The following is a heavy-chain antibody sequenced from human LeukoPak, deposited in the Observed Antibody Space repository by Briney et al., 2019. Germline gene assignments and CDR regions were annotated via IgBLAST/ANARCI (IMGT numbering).Heavy chain of an antibody. J-gene: IGHJ6*02. CDR2: VYYDGTT. CDR3: ARGDCSSTSCSAGILYHYGLDV. CDR1: GGSINSNSYY. V-gene: IGHV4-39*02. Sequence: SETLSLTCTVSGGSINSNSYYWGWLRQPPGKNLEWIGNVYYDGTTFYNPSLKSRVTISVDTSENHFSLKLTSVTAADTATYYCARGDCSSTSCSAGILYHYGLDVWGQGTTVTVSS. D-gene: IGHD2-2*01.